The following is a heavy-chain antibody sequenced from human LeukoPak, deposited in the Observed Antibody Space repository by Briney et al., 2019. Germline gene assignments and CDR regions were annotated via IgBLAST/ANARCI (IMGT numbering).Heavy chain of an antibody. CDR2: IYYSGST. CDR1: GGSLSSYY. Sequence: PSETLSLTCTVSGGSLSSYYWSWIRQPPGKGLEWIAYIYYSGSTSYNPSLKSRISISVDTSKNQFSLKLSSLTAADTAVYYCARQRDWGFGSFLDYWGQGTLVTVSS. D-gene: IGHD7-27*01. J-gene: IGHJ4*02. CDR3: ARQRDWGFGSFLDY. V-gene: IGHV4-59*08.